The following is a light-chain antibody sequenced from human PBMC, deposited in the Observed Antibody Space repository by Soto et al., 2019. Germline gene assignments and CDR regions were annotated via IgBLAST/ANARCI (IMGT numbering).Light chain of an antibody. Sequence: EIVMTQSPATLSVSPGERATLSCRASQSVSSNLAWYQQKPGQAPRLLIYGAYTRATGIPARFSGSGSGTEFTLTISILQSEDFAVYYCQQYNNWPPYTFGQGTKVDIK. V-gene: IGKV3-15*01. CDR1: QSVSSN. J-gene: IGKJ2*01. CDR3: QQYNNWPPYT. CDR2: GAY.